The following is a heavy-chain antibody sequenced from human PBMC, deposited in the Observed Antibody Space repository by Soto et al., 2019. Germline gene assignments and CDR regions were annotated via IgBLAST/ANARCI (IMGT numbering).Heavy chain of an antibody. V-gene: IGHV4-34*02. J-gene: IGHJ5*02. CDR3: ARGSFREYEDATGYYNSFDP. CDR2: VCPGGRT. Sequence: QVRLQQWGAGLVRPSETLSLTCAVYGGSFNNYCWSWIRQPPGKGLEWIGEVCPGGRTNYSPTVKGRANLSLDKSKNQFSLILSSVTAADTAIYFCARGSFREYEDATGYYNSFDPWGQGALVTVSS. CDR1: GGSFNNYC. D-gene: IGHD3-9*01.